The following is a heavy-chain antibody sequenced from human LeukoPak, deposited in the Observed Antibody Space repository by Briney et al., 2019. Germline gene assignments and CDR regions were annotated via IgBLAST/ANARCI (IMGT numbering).Heavy chain of an antibody. Sequence: PGRSLRLSCAASGFTFDDYAMHWVRQVPGKGLEWVSGVRWNGDTIGFADSVKGRFTISRDNAKNSLSLQMNSLRAEDTAVYYCVRDGGVSGYDLLDYWGQGTSVTVSS. V-gene: IGHV3-9*01. CDR2: VRWNGDTI. D-gene: IGHD5-12*01. J-gene: IGHJ4*02. CDR3: VRDGGVSGYDLLDY. CDR1: GFTFDDYA.